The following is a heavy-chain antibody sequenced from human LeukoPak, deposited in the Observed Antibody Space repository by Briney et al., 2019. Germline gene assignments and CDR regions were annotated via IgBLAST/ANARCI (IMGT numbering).Heavy chain of an antibody. J-gene: IGHJ6*02. V-gene: IGHV1-46*01. D-gene: IGHD2-2*01. CDR1: GYTFTSCF. Sequence: ASVKVSCKASGYTFTSCFIHWVRQAPGQGLEWMGVINPSGGSTSYAQKFQGRVTMTRDTSTSTVSMELSSLRFEDTAVYYCARDVVPAAMPDGYYYYYGMDVWGQGTTVTVSS. CDR2: INPSGGST. CDR3: ARDVVPAAMPDGYYYYYGMDV.